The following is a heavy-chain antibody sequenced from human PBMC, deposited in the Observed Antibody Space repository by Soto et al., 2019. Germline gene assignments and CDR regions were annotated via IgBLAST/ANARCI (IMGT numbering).Heavy chain of an antibody. Sequence: QVQLVQSGAEVRKPGSSGRVSCKASGGSFNRHTISWVRQAPGQGLEGLGGIIPIFGTANHAQKFQGRVTIIADESTSTVYMELSSLRSDDTAIYYCARGWGYDSTDYYYAYWGQGTLVIVSS. CDR3: ARGWGYDSTDYYYAY. D-gene: IGHD3-22*01. CDR1: GGSFNRHT. CDR2: IIPIFGTA. J-gene: IGHJ4*02. V-gene: IGHV1-69*01.